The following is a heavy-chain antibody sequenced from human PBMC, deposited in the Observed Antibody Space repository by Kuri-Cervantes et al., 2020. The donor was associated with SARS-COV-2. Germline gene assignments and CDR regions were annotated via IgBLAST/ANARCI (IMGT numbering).Heavy chain of an antibody. CDR2: ISSSSSYT. J-gene: IGHJ6*02. CDR3: ARDFLGMDV. V-gene: IGHV3-11*06. CDR1: GFTFSDYY. Sequence: GESLKISCAASGFTFSDYYMSWIRQAPGKGLEWVSYISSSSSYTNYADSVKGRFTISRDNAKNSLYLQMNSLRAEDTAVYYCARDFLGMDVWGQGTTVTVSS.